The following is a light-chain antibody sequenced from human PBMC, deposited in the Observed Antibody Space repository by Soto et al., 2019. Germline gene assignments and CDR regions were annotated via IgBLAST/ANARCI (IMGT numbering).Light chain of an antibody. V-gene: IGKV3-20*01. CDR1: PSVSSNF. J-gene: IGKJ1*01. Sequence: EIVLTQSPGTRSLSPGERVTLSFRASPSVSSNFLAWYQQKPGQAPRLLIYGASNRAAGIPDRFSGSGSGTDFTLTISRLEPEDFAVYYCHQYSSSRRTFGQGTKVDIK. CDR2: GAS. CDR3: HQYSSSRRT.